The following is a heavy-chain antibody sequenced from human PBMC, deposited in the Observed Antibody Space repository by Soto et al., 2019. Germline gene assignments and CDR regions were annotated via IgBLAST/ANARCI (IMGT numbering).Heavy chain of an antibody. Sequence: VQLVQSGAEVKKPGSSVKVSCKASGGTFSNYPFIWVRQAPGQGLDWMGGIIPIFGTTDYGQRFQGRVKITADESTITAYMELGSLRSDDTAVYYYAGGLYGGGGCYSHLEYWGESTVVTVSS. J-gene: IGHJ4*02. CDR3: AGGLYGGGGCYSHLEY. CDR2: IIPIFGTT. D-gene: IGHD2-21*02. CDR1: GGTFSNYP. V-gene: IGHV1-69*01.